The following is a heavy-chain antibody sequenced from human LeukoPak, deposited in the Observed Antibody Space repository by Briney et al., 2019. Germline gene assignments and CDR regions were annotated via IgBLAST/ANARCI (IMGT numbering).Heavy chain of an antibody. CDR2: ISDSGSLT. D-gene: IGHD6-19*01. Sequence: GGSLRLSCAASGFAFSNLAMGWVRQAPGPGLEWVSVISDSGSLTYYADSVKGRFTISRDNSKNTLFLQMNSLRAEDTAVHYCAKDARRTNGWYFFDYWGQGTLVTVSS. CDR1: GFAFSNLA. CDR3: AKDARRTNGWYFFDY. J-gene: IGHJ4*02. V-gene: IGHV3-23*01.